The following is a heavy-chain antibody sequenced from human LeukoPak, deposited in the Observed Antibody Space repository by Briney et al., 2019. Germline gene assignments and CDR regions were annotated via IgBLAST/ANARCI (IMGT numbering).Heavy chain of an antibody. Sequence: ASVKVSCKASGYTFTGYYMHRVRQAPGQGLEWIGWINPNSGGTNYAQKFQGRVTMTRDTSISTAYMELSRLRSDDTAVYYCARDQGYYYDSSGYYSSFDYWGQGTLVTVSS. CDR1: GYTFTGYY. CDR3: ARDQGYYYDSSGYYSSFDY. D-gene: IGHD3-22*01. V-gene: IGHV1-2*02. CDR2: INPNSGGT. J-gene: IGHJ4*02.